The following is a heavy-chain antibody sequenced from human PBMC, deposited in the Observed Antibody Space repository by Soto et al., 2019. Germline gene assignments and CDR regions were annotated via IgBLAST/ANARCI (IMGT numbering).Heavy chain of an antibody. CDR2: IIPIFGTA. V-gene: IGHV1-69*13. Sequence: SVKVSCKASGGTFSSYAISWVRQAPGQGLEWMGGIIPIFGTANYAQKFQGRVTITADESTSTAYMELSSLRSEDTAVYYCAKDLYSGSYYPVFDYWGQGTLVTVSS. CDR1: GGTFSSYA. D-gene: IGHD1-26*01. J-gene: IGHJ4*02. CDR3: AKDLYSGSYYPVFDY.